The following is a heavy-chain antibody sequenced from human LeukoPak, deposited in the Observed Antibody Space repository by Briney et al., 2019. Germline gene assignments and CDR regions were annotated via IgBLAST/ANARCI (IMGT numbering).Heavy chain of an antibody. V-gene: IGHV3-23*01. Sequence: PGGSLTLSCAASGFTFNSYGMHWVRQAPGKGLEWVSAISGSGGSTYYADSVKGRFTISRDSSKNTLYLQMNSLRAEDTAVYYCAGYNCSSTRCYTGGFDYWGQGTLVTVSS. CDR2: ISGSGGST. CDR1: GFTFNSYG. CDR3: AGYNCSSTRCYTGGFDY. D-gene: IGHD2-2*02. J-gene: IGHJ4*02.